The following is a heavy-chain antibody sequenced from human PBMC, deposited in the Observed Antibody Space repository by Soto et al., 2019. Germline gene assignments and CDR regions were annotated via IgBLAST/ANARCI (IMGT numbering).Heavy chain of an antibody. CDR3: ARPEGSYDSSGYYNFDY. V-gene: IGHV3-53*05. J-gene: IGHJ4*02. D-gene: IGHD3-22*01. Sequence: GGSLRLSCEASGFIVSSSHMIWVRQAPGKGLEWVSVIYSGGPTYYAVSVKGRFTISRDNSKNTLYLQMNSLRAEDTAVYYCARPEGSYDSSGYYNFDYCGQVYLVPVSA. CDR2: IYSGGPT. CDR1: GFIVSSSH.